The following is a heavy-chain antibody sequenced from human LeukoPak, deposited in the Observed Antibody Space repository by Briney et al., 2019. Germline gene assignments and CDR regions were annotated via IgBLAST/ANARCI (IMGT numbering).Heavy chain of an antibody. Sequence: GGSLRLSCAASGVTFSTSGMHWVRQAPGKGLEWVTVIWYDESNKSYADSVRGRFTISRDNSRNPLYLQRNSLRAEDTAVYYSARGQGYNFDLFDPGGEGTLVTVSS. V-gene: IGHV3-33*01. CDR1: GVTFSTSG. D-gene: IGHD5-24*01. CDR3: ARGQGYNFDLFDP. J-gene: IGHJ5*02. CDR2: IWYDESNK.